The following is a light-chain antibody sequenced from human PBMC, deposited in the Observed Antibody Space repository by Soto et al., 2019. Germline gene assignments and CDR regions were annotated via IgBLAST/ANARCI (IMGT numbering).Light chain of an antibody. CDR2: KAS. CDR1: QTISSW. V-gene: IGKV1-5*03. CDR3: QQSYSSPWT. Sequence: DIQMTQSPSTLSGSVGDRVTITCRASQTISSWLAWYQQKPGKAPKLLIYKASTLKSGVPSRFNGSGSGTDFTLTISSLQPEDFASYSCQQSYSSPWTFGQGTKVEIK. J-gene: IGKJ1*01.